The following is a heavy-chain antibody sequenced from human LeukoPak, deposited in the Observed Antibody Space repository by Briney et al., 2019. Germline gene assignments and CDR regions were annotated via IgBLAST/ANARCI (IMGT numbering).Heavy chain of an antibody. J-gene: IGHJ4*02. CDR1: GGSVSSGSYF. V-gene: IGHV4-61*01. D-gene: IGHD1-26*01. CDR2: IYYSGST. CDR3: ARDVPGRYYDY. Sequence: PSETLSLTCTVSGGSVSSGSYFWSWIRQPPGKGLEWIGHIYYSGSTNYDPPLKSRVTISIHTSKNQFSLKLSSVTAADTAVYYCARDVPGRYYDYWGQGTLVTVSS.